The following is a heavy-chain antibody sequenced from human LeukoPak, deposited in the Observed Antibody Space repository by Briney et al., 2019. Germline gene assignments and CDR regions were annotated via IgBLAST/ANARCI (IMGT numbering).Heavy chain of an antibody. CDR3: ARVPTVVMGY. CDR2: ISSSSSCI. CDR1: GLTFSSYS. J-gene: IGHJ4*02. Sequence: GGSLRLSCAASGLTFSSYSMNWVRQAPGKGLEWVSSISSSSSCIYYADSVKGRFTISRDNAKNSLYLQMNSLRAEDTAVYYCARVPTVVMGYWGQGTLVTVSS. V-gene: IGHV3-21*01. D-gene: IGHD4-23*01.